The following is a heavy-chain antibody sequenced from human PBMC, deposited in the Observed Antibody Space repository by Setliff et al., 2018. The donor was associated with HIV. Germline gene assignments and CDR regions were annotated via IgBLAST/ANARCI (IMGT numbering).Heavy chain of an antibody. CDR2: IYYSGST. Sequence: SETLSLTCTVSGGSISSSSYYWGWIRQPPGKGLEWIGSIYYSGSTYYNPSLKSRVTISVDTSKNQFSLKLSSVTAADTAVYYCASGREAVAGALHFDYWGQGTLVTVSS. V-gene: IGHV4-39*01. D-gene: IGHD6-19*01. CDR3: ASGREAVAGALHFDY. J-gene: IGHJ4*02. CDR1: GGSISSSSYY.